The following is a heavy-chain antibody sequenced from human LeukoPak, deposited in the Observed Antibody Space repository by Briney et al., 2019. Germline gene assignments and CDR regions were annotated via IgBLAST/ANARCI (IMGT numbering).Heavy chain of an antibody. J-gene: IGHJ4*02. CDR2: ISAYNGNT. Sequence: ASVKVSCKASGYTFTSYDISWVRQAPGQGLEWMGWISAYNGNTNYAQKLQGRVTMTTDTSTSTAYMELRSLRSDDTAVYYCARDYYDSSGYYPIDYWGQGTLVTVSS. D-gene: IGHD3-22*01. CDR3: ARDYYDSSGYYPIDY. V-gene: IGHV1-18*01. CDR1: GYTFTSYD.